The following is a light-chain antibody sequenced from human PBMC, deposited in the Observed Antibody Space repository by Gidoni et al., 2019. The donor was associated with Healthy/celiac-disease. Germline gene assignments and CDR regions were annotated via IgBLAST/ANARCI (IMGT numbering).Light chain of an antibody. CDR1: QSVSSN. J-gene: IGKJ1*01. V-gene: IGKV3-15*01. Sequence: IVMTQSPATLSVSPGERATLSCRASQSVSSNLAWYQQKPGQAPRLLIYGASTRATGIPARFSGSGSGTEFNLTISSLQSEDFAVYYCQQYNNWPWTFGQGTKVEIK. CDR3: QQYNNWPWT. CDR2: GAS.